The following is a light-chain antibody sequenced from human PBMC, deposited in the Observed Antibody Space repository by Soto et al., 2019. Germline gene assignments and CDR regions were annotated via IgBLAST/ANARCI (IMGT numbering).Light chain of an antibody. Sequence: IVLTQTPGTLSLSPGERATLSCRASQSVSNNYLAWYQQRPGQAPRLLIYDACSRATGIPDRFSGSGSGKDFSLTISRGEPEDFAVYYCQQYETSPRAFGQGTKVEIK. CDR2: DAC. V-gene: IGKV3-20*01. J-gene: IGKJ1*01. CDR3: QQYETSPRA. CDR1: QSVSNNY.